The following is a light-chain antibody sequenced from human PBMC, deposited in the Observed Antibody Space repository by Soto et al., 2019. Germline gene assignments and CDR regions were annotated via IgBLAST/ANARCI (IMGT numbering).Light chain of an antibody. CDR2: AAS. CDR1: QGIRND. CDR3: QQDNSHRT. V-gene: IGKV1-17*01. Sequence: IQINRSASCLFSSEVESVAMGGRASQGIRNDLHWFQQKPGKAPRLLIYAASHLQNLFPSMFSASGSGTEFSRSISSPQPGDFAPYISQQDNSHRTCGQGTKVDIK. J-gene: IGKJ1*01.